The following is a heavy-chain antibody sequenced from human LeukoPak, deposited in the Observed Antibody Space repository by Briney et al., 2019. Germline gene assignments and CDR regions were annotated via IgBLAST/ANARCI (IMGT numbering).Heavy chain of an antibody. D-gene: IGHD3-22*01. CDR1: GGSISSYY. CDR3: ARQVSGAITMIVVDPGDWYFDL. Sequence: SETLFLTWTVSGGSISSYYWSWIRQPPGKGLEWIGYIYYSGSTDYNPSLKSRVTISVDTSKNQFSLKLSSVTAADTAVYYCARQVSGAITMIVVDPGDWYFDLWGRGTLVTVSS. J-gene: IGHJ2*01. V-gene: IGHV4-59*08. CDR2: IYYSGST.